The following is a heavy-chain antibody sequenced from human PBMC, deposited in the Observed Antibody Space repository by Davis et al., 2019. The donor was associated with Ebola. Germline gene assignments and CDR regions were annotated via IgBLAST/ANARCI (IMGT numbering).Heavy chain of an antibody. J-gene: IGHJ4*02. CDR2: INHSGST. CDR3: ARADYSNPDY. CDR1: GGSFSGYY. D-gene: IGHD4-11*01. Sequence: PSETLSLTCAVYGGSFSGYYWSWIRQPPGKGLEWIGEINHSGSTNYNPSLKSRVTISVDTSKNQFSLKLSSVTAADTAVYHCARADYSNPDYWGQGTLVTVSS. V-gene: IGHV4-34*01.